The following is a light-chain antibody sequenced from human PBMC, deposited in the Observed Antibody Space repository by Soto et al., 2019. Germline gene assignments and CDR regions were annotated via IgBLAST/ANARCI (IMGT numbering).Light chain of an antibody. J-gene: IGKJ2*01. Sequence: EIVMTQSPATLSVSPGERATVSCRASQSVSSNLAWYQQQPGQAPRLLIYGASTRATRIPARFSGSGSGTEFTLTIGSLQSEDFAVYYCQQYNNWPRTFGQGTKLEIK. CDR1: QSVSSN. V-gene: IGKV3-15*01. CDR2: GAS. CDR3: QQYNNWPRT.